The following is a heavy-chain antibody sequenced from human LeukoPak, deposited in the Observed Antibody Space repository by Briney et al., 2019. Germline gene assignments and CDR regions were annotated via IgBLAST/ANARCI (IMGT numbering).Heavy chain of an antibody. D-gene: IGHD5-18*01. CDR2: IIPILGIA. CDR1: GGTFSSYT. Sequence: SVKVSCKASGGTFSSYTISWVRQAPGQGLEWMGRIIPILGIANYAQKFQGRVTITADKSTSTAYMELSSLRSEDTSVYYCARDYGDTAMVDLNWFDPWGQGTLVTVSS. J-gene: IGHJ5*02. V-gene: IGHV1-69*04. CDR3: ARDYGDTAMVDLNWFDP.